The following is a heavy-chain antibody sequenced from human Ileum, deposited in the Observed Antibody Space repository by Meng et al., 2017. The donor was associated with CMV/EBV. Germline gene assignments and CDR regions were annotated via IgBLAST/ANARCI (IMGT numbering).Heavy chain of an antibody. CDR3: ARDGPPRNLAPSKAFDY. CDR1: GGSISSNNYY. V-gene: IGHV4-39*07. D-gene: IGHD1-14*01. J-gene: IGHJ4*02. Sequence: SETLSLTCTVSGGSISSNNYYWGWIRQVPGKGLEWIGSIYYSGSTYYTPSLKIRVTISADTSKNQFSLKLSSLTAAETAVYYCARDGPPRNLAPSKAFDYWGQGTLVTVSS. CDR2: IYYSGST.